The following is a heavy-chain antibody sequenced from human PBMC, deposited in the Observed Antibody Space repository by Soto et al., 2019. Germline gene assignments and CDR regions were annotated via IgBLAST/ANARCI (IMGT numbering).Heavy chain of an antibody. J-gene: IGHJ4*02. CDR3: ARARTIVVVTAIPPEFDY. D-gene: IGHD2-21*02. CDR2: IYPGDSDT. CDR1: GYSFTSYW. Sequence: GESLKISCKGSGYSFTSYWICWVRQMPGKGLEWMGIIYPGDSDTRYSPSFQGQVTISADKSISTAYLQWSSLKASDTAMYYCARARTIVVVTAIPPEFDYWGQGTLVTVSS. V-gene: IGHV5-51*01.